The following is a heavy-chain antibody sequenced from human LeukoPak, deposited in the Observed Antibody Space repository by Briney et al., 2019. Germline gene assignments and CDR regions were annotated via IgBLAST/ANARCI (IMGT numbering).Heavy chain of an antibody. CDR2: INQDGSEK. CDR3: ARDGGVSGYDLLDY. Sequence: PGGSLRLSCAASGFTFSSFWMTWVRQAPGKGLEWVANINQDGSEKHYVDSVKGRFTISRDNAKNSVYLQMNSLRAEDTAVYYCARDGGVSGYDLLDYWGQGTLVTVSS. J-gene: IGHJ4*02. D-gene: IGHD5-12*01. V-gene: IGHV3-7*01. CDR1: GFTFSSFW.